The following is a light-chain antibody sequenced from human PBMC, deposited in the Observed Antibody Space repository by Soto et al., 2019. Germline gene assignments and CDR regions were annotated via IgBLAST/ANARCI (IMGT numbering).Light chain of an antibody. Sequence: QSALTQPASVSGSPGQSITISCTGTSSDVGGYNYVSWYQQRPGKAPKLMIYDVNNRPSGVSNRFSASKSGNTASLTISGLQAEDEADYYCSSYSRATTLVFGGGTKVTVL. V-gene: IGLV2-14*01. J-gene: IGLJ3*02. CDR3: SSYSRATTLV. CDR1: SSDVGGYNY. CDR2: DVN.